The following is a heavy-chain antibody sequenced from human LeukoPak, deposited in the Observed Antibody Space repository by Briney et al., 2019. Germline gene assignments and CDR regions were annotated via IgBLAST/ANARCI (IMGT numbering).Heavy chain of an antibody. V-gene: IGHV3-66*01. J-gene: IGHJ4*02. CDR1: GFSVSSNY. CDR3: ARDQYSYAHAAH. Sequence: GGSLRLSCAASGFSVSSNYMSWVRQAPGKGLEWVSVIYSGGTTYYADSVKGRFTISRDNSKNTLHLQMNSLRAEDTAVYYCARDQYSYAHAAHWGQGTLVTVSS. D-gene: IGHD5-18*01. CDR2: IYSGGTT.